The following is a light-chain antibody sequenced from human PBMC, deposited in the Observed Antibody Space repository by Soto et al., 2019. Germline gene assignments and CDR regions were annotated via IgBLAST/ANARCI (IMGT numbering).Light chain of an antibody. CDR1: QSISTW. V-gene: IGKV1-5*03. CDR2: KAS. CDR3: QQYNSYSPLT. J-gene: IGKJ4*01. Sequence: DIQMTQSPSTLPASVGDRVTITWRANQSISTWLAWYQQKPGKAPNLLIYKASRLETGVPSRFSGSGSGTEFTLTINFLQPDDFATYYCQQYNSYSPLTFGGGTKVDNK.